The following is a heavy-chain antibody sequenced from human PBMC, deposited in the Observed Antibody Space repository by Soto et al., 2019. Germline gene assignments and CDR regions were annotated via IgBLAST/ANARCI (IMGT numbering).Heavy chain of an antibody. CDR3: ARAGYSGSYRAFDI. CDR1: GFTFSSYG. V-gene: IGHV3-33*01. Sequence: PGGSLRLSCAASGFTFSSYGMHWVRQAPGKGLEWVAVIWYDGSNKYYADSVKGRFTISRDNSKNTLYLQMNSLRAEDTAVYYCARAGYSGSYRAFDIWGQGTMVTVSS. CDR2: IWYDGSNK. D-gene: IGHD1-26*01. J-gene: IGHJ3*02.